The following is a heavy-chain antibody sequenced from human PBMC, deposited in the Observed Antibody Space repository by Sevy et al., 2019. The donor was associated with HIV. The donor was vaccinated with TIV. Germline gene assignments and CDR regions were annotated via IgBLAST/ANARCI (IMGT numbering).Heavy chain of an antibody. J-gene: IGHJ4*02. V-gene: IGHV4-59*13. Sequence: SETLSLTCTVSGGSIRSYYWSWIRQPPGKGLEWIGSIYYSGSTNYNPSLKSRVTISADTSKKQFSLKLSSVTAADTAVYYCAGGGGPRSPPTSWGQGTLVTVSS. CDR1: GGSIRSYY. CDR3: AGGGGPRSPPTS. D-gene: IGHD3-10*01. CDR2: IYYSGST.